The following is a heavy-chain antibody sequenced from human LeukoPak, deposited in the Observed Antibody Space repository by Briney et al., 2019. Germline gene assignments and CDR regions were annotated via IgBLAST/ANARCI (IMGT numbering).Heavy chain of an antibody. D-gene: IGHD3-22*01. J-gene: IGHJ4*02. Sequence: SGPTLVKPTQTLTLTCTFSGFSLSTSGMCVSWIRQPPGKALEWLARIDWDDDKYYSTSLKTRLTISKDTSKNQVVLTMTNMDPVDTATYYCARINGYYYDSSGYFDYWGQGTLVTVSS. CDR3: ARINGYYYDSSGYFDY. CDR1: GFSLSTSGMC. V-gene: IGHV2-70*11. CDR2: IDWDDDK.